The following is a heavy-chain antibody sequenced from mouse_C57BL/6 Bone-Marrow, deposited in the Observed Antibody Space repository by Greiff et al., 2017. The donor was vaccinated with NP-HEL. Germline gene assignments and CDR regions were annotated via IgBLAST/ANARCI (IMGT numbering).Heavy chain of an antibody. V-gene: IGHV5-15*01. CDR3: ARHSSYWYYFDY. Sequence: EVQLVESGGGLVQPGGSLKLSCAASGFTFSDYGMAWVRQAPRKGPEWVAFISNLAYSIYYADTVTGRFTISRENAKNTLYLEMSSLRSEDTAMYYCARHSSYWYYFDYWGQGTTLTVSS. D-gene: IGHD1-1*01. CDR2: ISNLAYSI. J-gene: IGHJ2*01. CDR1: GFTFSDYG.